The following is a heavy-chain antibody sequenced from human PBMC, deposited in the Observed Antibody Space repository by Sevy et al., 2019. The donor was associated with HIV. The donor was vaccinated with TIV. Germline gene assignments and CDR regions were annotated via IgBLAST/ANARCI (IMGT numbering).Heavy chain of an antibody. D-gene: IGHD2-21*02. CDR1: GFTFSNAW. Sequence: GGSLRLSCAASGFTFSNAWMSWVRQAPGKGLEWVGHIKSKTDGGTTDYAAPVKGRFTISRDDSKNTLYLQMNSLKTEDTAVYYCTTDGAVVTKDYWGQGTLVTVSS. V-gene: IGHV3-15*01. CDR3: TTDGAVVTKDY. J-gene: IGHJ4*02. CDR2: IKSKTDGGTT.